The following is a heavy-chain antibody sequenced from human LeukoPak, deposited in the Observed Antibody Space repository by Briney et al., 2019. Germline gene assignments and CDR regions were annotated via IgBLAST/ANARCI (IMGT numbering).Heavy chain of an antibody. CDR2: ISRNSTYI. V-gene: IGHV3-21*01. CDR1: GFTFSSYG. J-gene: IGHJ4*02. CDR3: ASDEGNYFDY. Sequence: PGGSLRLSCAASGFTFSSYGMHWFREAPGKGREWVASISRNSTYIHYADSVKGRFTISRDNARNSLFLQMNSLRAEDTAIYYCASDEGNYFDYWGQGTLVTVSS.